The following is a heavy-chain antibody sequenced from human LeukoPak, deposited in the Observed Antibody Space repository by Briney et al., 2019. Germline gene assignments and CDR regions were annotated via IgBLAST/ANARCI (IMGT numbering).Heavy chain of an antibody. Sequence: ASVKVSCKASGGTFSSYAISWVRHAPGQGLEWMGGIIPIFCTANYAQKFQGRVTSTTDEYTSTAYIELSSLRSEDTAVYYCARSYYDSSGFSPWGQGTPVTVSS. V-gene: IGHV1-69*05. D-gene: IGHD3-22*01. CDR3: ARSYYDSSGFSP. CDR1: GGTFSSYA. CDR2: IIPIFCTA. J-gene: IGHJ5*02.